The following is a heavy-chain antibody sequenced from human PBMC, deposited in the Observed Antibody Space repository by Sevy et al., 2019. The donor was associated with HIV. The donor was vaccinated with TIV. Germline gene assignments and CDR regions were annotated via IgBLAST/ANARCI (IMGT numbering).Heavy chain of an antibody. CDR3: TTEGAD. V-gene: IGHV3-15*01. Sequence: GGSLRLSCAASGFTFSDAWLSWVRQAPGKGLEWVGRVRSKGDGGTTDYAAPVKGRFTIARDDSKNVLYVQMNSLKIGDTGVYYCTTEGADWGQGTRVTVSS. J-gene: IGHJ4*02. CDR2: VRSKGDGGTT. CDR1: GFTFSDAW.